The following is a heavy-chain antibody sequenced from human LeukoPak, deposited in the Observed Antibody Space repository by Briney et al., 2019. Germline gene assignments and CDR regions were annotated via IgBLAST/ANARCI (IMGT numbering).Heavy chain of an antibody. J-gene: IGHJ3*02. CDR2: IYTSGST. V-gene: IGHV4-4*07. D-gene: IGHD3-10*01. CDR1: GGSISSYY. Sequence: PSETLSLTCTVSGGSISSYYWSWIRQPAGKGPEWIGRIYTSGSTNYNPSLKSRVTMSVDTSKNQLSLKLSSVTAADTAVYYCARDRGYYGSGRANAFDIWGQGTMVTVSS. CDR3: ARDRGYYGSGRANAFDI.